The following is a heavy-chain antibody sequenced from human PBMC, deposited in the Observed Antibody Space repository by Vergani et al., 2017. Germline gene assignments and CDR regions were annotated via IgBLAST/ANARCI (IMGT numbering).Heavy chain of an antibody. Sequence: QVQLVQSGAEVKKPGASVKVSCKASGYTFTSYGISWVRQAPGQGLEWMGWISAYNGNTNYAQKLQGRVTMTTDTSTSTAYMELRSLRSDDTAVYYCARVRYYYGSGSYLNYYYYYMDVWGKGTTVTVSS. CDR2: ISAYNGNT. D-gene: IGHD3-10*01. V-gene: IGHV1-18*01. J-gene: IGHJ6*03. CDR3: ARVRYYYGSGSYLNYYYYYMDV. CDR1: GYTFTSYG.